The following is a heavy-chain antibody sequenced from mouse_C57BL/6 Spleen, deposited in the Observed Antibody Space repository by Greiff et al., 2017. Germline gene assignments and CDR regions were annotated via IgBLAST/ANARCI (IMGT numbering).Heavy chain of an antibody. CDR3: ARGYDYDRVYYFDY. CDR1: GYSITSGYY. V-gene: IGHV3-6*01. Sequence: DVKLVESGPGLVKPSQSLSLTCSVTGYSITSGYYWNWIRQFPGNKLEWMGYISYDGSNNYNPSLKNRISITRGTSKNQFFLKLNSVTTEDTATYYCARGYDYDRVYYFDYWGQGTTLTVSS. CDR2: ISYDGSN. D-gene: IGHD2-4*01. J-gene: IGHJ2*01.